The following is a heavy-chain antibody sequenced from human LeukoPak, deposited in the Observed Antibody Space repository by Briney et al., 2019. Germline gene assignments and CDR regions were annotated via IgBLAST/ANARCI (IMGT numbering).Heavy chain of an antibody. D-gene: IGHD5-18*01. J-gene: IGHJ4*02. CDR3: AMERGYSYGYFDY. CDR2: IIPILGIA. V-gene: IGHV1-69*04. CDR1: GGTFSSYA. Sequence: SVKVSCKASGGTFSSYAISWVRRAPGQGLEWVGRIIPILGIANYAQKFQGRVTITADKSTSTAYMELSSLRSEDTAVYYCAMERGYSYGYFDYWGQGTLVTVSS.